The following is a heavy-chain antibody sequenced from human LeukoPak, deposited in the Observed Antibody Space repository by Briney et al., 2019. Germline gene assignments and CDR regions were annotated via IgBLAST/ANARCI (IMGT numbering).Heavy chain of an antibody. V-gene: IGHV3-30*03. D-gene: IGHD1-14*01. CDR3: ARDLYKTTSK. CDR2: ISYDGSNK. CDR1: GFTFSSYG. Sequence: GGSLRLSCAASGFTFSSYGMHRVRQAPGKGLEWVAVISYDGSNKYYADSVKGRFTISRDNAKNSLFLQMNSLRAEDTAVYYCARDLYKTTSKWGQGTLVTVSS. J-gene: IGHJ4*02.